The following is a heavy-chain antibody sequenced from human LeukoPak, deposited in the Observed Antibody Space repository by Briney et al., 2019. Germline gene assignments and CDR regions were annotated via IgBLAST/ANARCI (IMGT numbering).Heavy chain of an antibody. D-gene: IGHD1-26*01. J-gene: IGHJ3*02. V-gene: IGHV4-34*01. CDR3: ARGENSGRGAFDI. Sequence: SETLSLTCAVYGGSFSGYYWSWIRQAPGKALEWIGEISHSGSARYTPSLKTRVTISIDTSKNQFSLRLNSVTAEDTAVYYCARGENSGRGAFDIWGQGTMVTVSS. CDR2: ISHSGSA. CDR1: GGSFSGYY.